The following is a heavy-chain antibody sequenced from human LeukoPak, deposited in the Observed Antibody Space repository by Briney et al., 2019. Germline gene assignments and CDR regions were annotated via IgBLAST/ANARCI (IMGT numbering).Heavy chain of an antibody. Sequence: GGSLRLSCAASGFTFSSYAMHWVRQAPGKGLEWVAVISYDGSNKYYADSVKGRFTISRDNSKNTLYLQMNGLRHEDTAVYYCAREATWGNWYFDLWGRGTLVTVSS. J-gene: IGHJ2*01. V-gene: IGHV3-30-3*01. CDR3: AREATWGNWYFDL. D-gene: IGHD3-16*01. CDR2: ISYDGSNK. CDR1: GFTFSSYA.